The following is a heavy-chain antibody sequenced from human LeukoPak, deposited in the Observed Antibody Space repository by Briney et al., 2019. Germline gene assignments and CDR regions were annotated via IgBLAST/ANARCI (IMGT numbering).Heavy chain of an antibody. Sequence: GASVKVSCKASGYTFTSYGISWVRHAPGQWLEWMGWISPYNGNTNYAQKFQGRVTMTTHTSTSAAYMELRSLRSDDTAVYYCARDLLVVTAAIMWFDPWGQGTLVTVSS. J-gene: IGHJ5*02. CDR2: ISPYNGNT. V-gene: IGHV1-18*04. CDR3: ARDLLVVTAAIMWFDP. D-gene: IGHD2-2*01. CDR1: GYTFTSYG.